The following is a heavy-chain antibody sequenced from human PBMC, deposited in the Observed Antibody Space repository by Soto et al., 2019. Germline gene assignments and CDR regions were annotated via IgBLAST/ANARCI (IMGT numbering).Heavy chain of an antibody. CDR1: GDSFSNYY. D-gene: IGHD2-2*01. CDR2: IYPTGST. V-gene: IGHV4-4*07. CDR3: ATGRSEVVPGAMDT. J-gene: IGHJ5*02. Sequence: PAETLSLTCTVSGDSFSNYYCNFVRKAAGKGLEWIGRIYPTGSTTYNPSLKSRLTMSVDTSKNQFSLRLTSMTAAHTAVYYCATGRSEVVPGAMDTWGQGTLVTVSS.